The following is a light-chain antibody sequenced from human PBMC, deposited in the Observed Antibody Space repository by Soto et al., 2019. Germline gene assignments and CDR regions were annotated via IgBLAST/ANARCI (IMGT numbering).Light chain of an antibody. CDR2: GAS. CDR3: QQYGGSPYT. V-gene: IGKV3-20*01. Sequence: EIVLTQSPGTLSLSPGERATLSCRASQSVSNNYLAWYQQEPGQAPRLLIYGASSRATGIPDSFSGGGSGTDFTLTISRLEPEDFAVYYCQQYGGSPYTLGKGTK. J-gene: IGKJ2*01. CDR1: QSVSNNY.